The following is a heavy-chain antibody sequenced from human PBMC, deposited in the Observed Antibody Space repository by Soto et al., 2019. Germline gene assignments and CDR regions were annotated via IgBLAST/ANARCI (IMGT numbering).Heavy chain of an antibody. Sequence: GASVKVSCKDCGCTNSIYLISRGRKTHGKGLEWMGGIIPIFGTANYAQKFQGRVTITADEFTSTAYMELSSLRSEDTAVYYCARDPPYCSSTSCYDYYYYGMDVWGQGTTVTVSS. CDR2: IIPIFGTA. V-gene: IGHV1-69*13. CDR1: GCTNSIYL. CDR3: ARDPPYCSSTSCYDYYYYGMDV. D-gene: IGHD2-2*01. J-gene: IGHJ6*02.